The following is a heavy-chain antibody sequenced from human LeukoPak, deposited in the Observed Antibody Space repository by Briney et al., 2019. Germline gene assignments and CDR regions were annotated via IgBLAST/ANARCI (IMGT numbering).Heavy chain of an antibody. J-gene: IGHJ4*02. CDR1: GHTFTGYY. Sequence: ASVKVSCKASGHTFTGYYMHWVRQAPGQGLEWMGWINPNSGATNYAQKFQGRVTMTRDTSISTGYMELSRLRSDDTALYYCAREELLWFGSQNYYLDYWGQGTLVTVSS. CDR3: AREELLWFGSQNYYLDY. V-gene: IGHV1-2*02. CDR2: INPNSGAT. D-gene: IGHD3-10*01.